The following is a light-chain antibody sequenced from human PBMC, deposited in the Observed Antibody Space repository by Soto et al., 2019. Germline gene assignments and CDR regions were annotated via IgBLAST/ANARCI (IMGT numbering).Light chain of an antibody. V-gene: IGKV1-39*01. CDR2: AAS. Sequence: DIQMTQSGSSLAASVGGRLSITCRASQTISTYLNWYQQKPGKAPKLMXYAASSLQSGVPSRFSGSGSGTDFTLTISSLQTEDFANYCCQQSYSGPPITFGQGTRLEIK. CDR1: QTISTY. CDR3: QQSYSGPPIT. J-gene: IGKJ5*01.